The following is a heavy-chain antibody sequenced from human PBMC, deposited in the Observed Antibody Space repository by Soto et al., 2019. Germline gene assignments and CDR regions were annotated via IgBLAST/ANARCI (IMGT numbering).Heavy chain of an antibody. D-gene: IGHD2-21*02. CDR3: ARDCGGDGYSALKPGRIDY. J-gene: IGHJ4*02. CDR1: GFTFTGYA. Sequence: EVQLLESGGGLVQPGGSLRLSCAASGFTFTGYAMSWVRQAPGKGLEWVSVISVSGGTTHYADSVKGRFTISRDNSKNPLYLQMDSLRPEDTAVYYCARDCGGDGYSALKPGRIDYWGQGALVTVSS. V-gene: IGHV3-23*01. CDR2: ISVSGGTT.